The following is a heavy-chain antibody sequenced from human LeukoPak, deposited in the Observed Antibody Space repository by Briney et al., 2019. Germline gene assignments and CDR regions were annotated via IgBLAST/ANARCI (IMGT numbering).Heavy chain of an antibody. CDR2: IRSKTYDGTT. CDR1: GFSFGDYA. CDR3: TRFKSTVTTLFDY. Sequence: GGSLRLSCTASGFSFGDYAMCWFRQAPGKGLEWVGFIRSKTYDGTTQYAASVKGRFTISRDDSKSIAYLQMNSLKTEDTAVYYCTRFKSTVTTLFDYWGQGTLVTVSS. V-gene: IGHV3-49*03. J-gene: IGHJ4*02. D-gene: IGHD4-17*01.